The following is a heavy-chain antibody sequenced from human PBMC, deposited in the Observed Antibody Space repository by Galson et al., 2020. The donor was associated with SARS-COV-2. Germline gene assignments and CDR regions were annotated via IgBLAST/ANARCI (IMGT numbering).Heavy chain of an antibody. V-gene: IGHV3-30*02. CDR3: AQDQRAINYHLAVDS. D-gene: IGHD2-2*01. Sequence: GESLKISCAASGFTFIYYGMQWVRQAPGKGLEWVAFIRGDGSDSYYADSVKGRFTILRDNSQNKLHLQMNNLRIDDTAVYYCAQDQRAINYHLAVDSGGQGKTGTVAS. J-gene: IGHJ3*02. CDR1: GFTFIYYG. CDR2: IRGDGSDS.